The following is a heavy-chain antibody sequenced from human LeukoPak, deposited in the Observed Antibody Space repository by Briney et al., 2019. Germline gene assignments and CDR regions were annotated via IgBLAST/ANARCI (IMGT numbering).Heavy chain of an antibody. Sequence: GGSLRLSCAASGFTFSSYGMHWVRQAPGKGLEWVAVISYDGSNKYYADSVKGRFTISRDNSKNTLYLQMNSLRAEDTAVYYCATPVEDYWGQGTLVTVSS. J-gene: IGHJ4*02. CDR1: GFTFSSYG. V-gene: IGHV3-30*03. CDR2: ISYDGSNK. CDR3: ATPVEDY.